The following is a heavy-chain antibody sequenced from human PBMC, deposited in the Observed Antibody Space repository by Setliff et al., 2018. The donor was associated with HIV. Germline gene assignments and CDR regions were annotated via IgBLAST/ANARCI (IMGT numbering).Heavy chain of an antibody. V-gene: IGHV4-61*02. CDR3: ARASSDIPGVDSNYFDP. J-gene: IGHJ4*02. CDR1: GDSISSGSNY. Sequence: KPSETLSLTCTVSGDSISSGSNYWSWIRQPAGKGLEWIGRIYTSGPRYNPSLENRVTISVDASKSQFFLMLSSVTAADTAVYYCARASSDIPGVDSNYFDPWGQGTLVTVSS. CDR2: IYTSGP. D-gene: IGHD2-2*01.